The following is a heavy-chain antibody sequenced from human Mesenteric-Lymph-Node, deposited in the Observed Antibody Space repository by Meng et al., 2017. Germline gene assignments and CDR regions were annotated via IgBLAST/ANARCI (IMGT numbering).Heavy chain of an antibody. CDR3: AKPTTERDYGDYGFDY. CDR1: GFTFSRYG. CDR2: ISSSGGTI. J-gene: IGHJ4*02. D-gene: IGHD4-17*01. V-gene: IGHV3-23*01. Sequence: RSLRLSCAASGFTFSRYGMNWVRQAPGKGLEWVSGISSSGGTIYYADSVKGRFTISRDNSKNTLYLQMNSLRAEDTAVYYCAKPTTERDYGDYGFDYWGQGTLVTVSS.